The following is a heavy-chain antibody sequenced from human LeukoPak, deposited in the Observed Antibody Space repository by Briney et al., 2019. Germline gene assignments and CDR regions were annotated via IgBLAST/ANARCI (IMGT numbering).Heavy chain of an antibody. V-gene: IGHV1-46*01. CDR3: AQSEVGAIPWVQ. CDR1: GYTFTNYY. CDR2: INPSGGST. D-gene: IGHD1-26*01. Sequence: ASVKVSCKASGYTFTNYYMHWVRQAPGQGLEWMGIINPSGGSTSYAQKFQGRVTMTRDTSTSTVSMELSSLRSEDTGVYYCAQSEVGAIPWVQWGQGTLVIVSS. J-gene: IGHJ4*02.